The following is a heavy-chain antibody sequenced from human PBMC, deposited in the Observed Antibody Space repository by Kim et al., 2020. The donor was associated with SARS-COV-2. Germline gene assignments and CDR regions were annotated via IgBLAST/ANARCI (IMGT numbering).Heavy chain of an antibody. D-gene: IGHD3-22*01. Sequence: GGSLRLSCAASGFTVSSNYMSWVRQAPGKGLEWVSVIYSGGSTYYADSVKGRFTISRDNSKNTLYLQMNSLRAEDTAMYYCARARYDSSGYPFDYWGQGTLVTVSS. CDR3: ARARYDSSGYPFDY. J-gene: IGHJ4*02. CDR1: GFTVSSNY. CDR2: IYSGGST. V-gene: IGHV3-53*01.